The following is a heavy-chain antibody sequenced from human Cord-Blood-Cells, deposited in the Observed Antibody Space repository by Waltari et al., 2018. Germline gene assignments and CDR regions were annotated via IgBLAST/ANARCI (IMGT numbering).Heavy chain of an antibody. Sequence: EVQLVESGGGLVKPGGSLRLSWAAPGFLAINAWMGWVRQAPGKGLEWVGRIKSKTDGGTTDYAAPVKGRFTISRDDSKNTLYLQMNSLKTEDTAVYYCTAHEAGYWGQGTLVTVSS. CDR2: IKSKTDGGTT. J-gene: IGHJ4*02. D-gene: IGHD6-19*01. CDR1: GFLAINAW. V-gene: IGHV3-15*01. CDR3: TAHEAGY.